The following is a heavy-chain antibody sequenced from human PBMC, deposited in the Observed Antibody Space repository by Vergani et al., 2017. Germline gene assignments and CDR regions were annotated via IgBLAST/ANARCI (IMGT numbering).Heavy chain of an antibody. Sequence: QVQLVQSGAEVKKPGASVKVSCEASGYTFTGYYMHWVRQAPGQGLERMGWINPNSGGTNYAQKFQGRVTMTRDTSISTAYMELSRLRSDDTAVYYCARTYSGSYYYYYYYMDVWGKGTTVTVSS. CDR2: INPNSGGT. CDR1: GYTFTGYY. V-gene: IGHV1-2*02. CDR3: ARTYSGSYYYYYYYMDV. D-gene: IGHD1-26*01. J-gene: IGHJ6*03.